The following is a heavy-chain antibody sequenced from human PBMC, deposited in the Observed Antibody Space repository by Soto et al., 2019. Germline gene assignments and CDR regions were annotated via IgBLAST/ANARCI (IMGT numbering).Heavy chain of an antibody. D-gene: IGHD2-15*01. V-gene: IGHV3-30-3*01. CDR2: ISYDGSNR. CDR1: GFTFSSYS. CDR3: ARVSVTYCSGGSCYSQMDV. Sequence: VQLVESGGGVVQPGKSLRLSCAASGFTFSSYSMHWVRQAPGKGLEWVAVISYDGSNRYYTDSVKGRFTISRDNSKNTLYLQINSLRTEDTAVFYCARVSVTYCSGGSCYSQMDVWGQGTTVTVSS. J-gene: IGHJ6*02.